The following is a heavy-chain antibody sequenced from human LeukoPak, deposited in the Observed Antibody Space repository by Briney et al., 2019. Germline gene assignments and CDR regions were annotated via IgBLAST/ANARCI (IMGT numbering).Heavy chain of an antibody. Sequence: SETLSLTCAVYGGSFSGYYWSWIRQPPGKGLEWIGEINHSGSTNYNPSLKSRVTISVDTSKNQFSLKLSSVTAADTAVYYCARARYCYGMDVWGQGTTVTVSS. V-gene: IGHV4-34*01. CDR1: GGSFSGYY. J-gene: IGHJ6*02. CDR2: INHSGST. CDR3: ARARYCYGMDV.